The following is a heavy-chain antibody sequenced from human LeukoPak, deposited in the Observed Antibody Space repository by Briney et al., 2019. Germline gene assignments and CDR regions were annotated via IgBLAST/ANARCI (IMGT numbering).Heavy chain of an antibody. CDR2: VSDDGSDK. D-gene: IGHD3/OR15-3a*01. Sequence: PGGSLRLSCAASEFTFSSYAMHWVRQAPGKGLEWVALVSDDGSDKYYADSVKGRFTISRDNSKNTLYLQMNSLRGEDTAVYYCAKAHLLDWLLPFDYWGQGTLVTVSS. CDR1: EFTFSSYA. CDR3: AKAHLLDWLLPFDY. J-gene: IGHJ4*02. V-gene: IGHV3-30*18.